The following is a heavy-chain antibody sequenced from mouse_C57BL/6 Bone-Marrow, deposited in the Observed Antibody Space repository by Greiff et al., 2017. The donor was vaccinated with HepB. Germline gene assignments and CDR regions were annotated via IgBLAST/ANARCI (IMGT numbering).Heavy chain of an antibody. V-gene: IGHV1-26*01. CDR1: GYTFTDYY. Sequence: EVQLQQSGPELVKPGASVKISCKASGYTFTDYYMNWVKQSHGKSLEWIGDINPNNGGTSYNQKFKGKGTLTVDKSSSTAYMELRNLTSEDSAVYYCARNDMPNGFAYWGQGTLVTVSA. CDR3: ARNDMPNGFAY. J-gene: IGHJ3*01. CDR2: INPNNGGT.